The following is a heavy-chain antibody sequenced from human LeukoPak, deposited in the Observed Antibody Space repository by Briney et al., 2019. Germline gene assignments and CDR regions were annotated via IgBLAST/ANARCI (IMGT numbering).Heavy chain of an antibody. Sequence: GGSLRLSCAVSGFTFSSYAMTWVRQAPGKGLEWVSGITGSGGSTNYADSVKGRFTISRDNSKNTLYLQMNSLRAEDTAVYYCAKVSGLTAAAGSDYWGQGTLVTVSS. J-gene: IGHJ4*02. CDR3: AKVSGLTAAAGSDY. CDR1: GFTFSSYA. CDR2: ITGSGGST. D-gene: IGHD6-13*01. V-gene: IGHV3-23*01.